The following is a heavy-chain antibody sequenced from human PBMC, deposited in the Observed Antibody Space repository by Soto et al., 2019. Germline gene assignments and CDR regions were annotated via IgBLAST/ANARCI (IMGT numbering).Heavy chain of an antibody. CDR2: INHSGST. CDR1: GGSFSGYY. V-gene: IGHV4-34*01. Sequence: KPSETLSLTCAVYGGSFSGYYWSWIRQPPGKGLEWIGEINHSGSTNYNPSLKSRVTISVDTSKNQFSLKLSSVTAADTAVYYCARQEIVWHGMDVWGQGTTVTVSS. D-gene: IGHD3-22*01. CDR3: ARQEIVWHGMDV. J-gene: IGHJ6*02.